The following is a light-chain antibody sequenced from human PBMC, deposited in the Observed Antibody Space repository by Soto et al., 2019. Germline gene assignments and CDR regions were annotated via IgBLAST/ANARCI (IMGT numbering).Light chain of an antibody. CDR2: GAS. J-gene: IGKJ1*01. V-gene: IGKV3-20*01. CDR3: QLYGSSPKT. CDR1: QTISSNY. Sequence: EIVLTQSPGTLSLSPGERATLSCRATQTISSNYLAWYRQKPGQAPKPLIHGASTRATGIPDRFSGSGSGTDFTLTISRLEPEDFAVYYCQLYGSSPKTFGQGTKVEF.